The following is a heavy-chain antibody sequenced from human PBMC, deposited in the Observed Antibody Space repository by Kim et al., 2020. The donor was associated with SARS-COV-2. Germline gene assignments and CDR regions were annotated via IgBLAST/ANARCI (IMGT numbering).Heavy chain of an antibody. CDR1: GYTFTNYY. CDR2: INPSGGST. J-gene: IGHJ3*02. Sequence: ASVKVSCKASGYTFTNYYLHCVRQAPGQGLEWMGKINPSGGSTSYAQKFQGRVIMTRDTSTSTVYLELNSLRSEDTAVYYCARHYLRLWGSYRYGAFDIWGQGTMVTVSS. V-gene: IGHV1-46*01. D-gene: IGHD3-16*02. CDR3: ARHYLRLWGSYRYGAFDI.